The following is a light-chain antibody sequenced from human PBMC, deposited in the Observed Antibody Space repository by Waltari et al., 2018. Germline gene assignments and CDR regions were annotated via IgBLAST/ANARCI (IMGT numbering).Light chain of an antibody. CDR2: AGS. J-gene: IGKJ1*01. V-gene: IGKV1-9*01. Sequence: IQLTPSPPSLSASVVDRVTITCQDSQGISSYLAWYQQKPGKAPKLLSYAGSTLQSGVPSRFSGSGSGTDFTLTVSSLQPEDFAIYCCQQLNSYPRTFGQGTKVEMK. CDR1: QGISSY. CDR3: QQLNSYPRT.